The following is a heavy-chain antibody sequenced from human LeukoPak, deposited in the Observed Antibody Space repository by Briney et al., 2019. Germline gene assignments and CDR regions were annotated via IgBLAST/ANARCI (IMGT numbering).Heavy chain of an antibody. CDR2: IYYSGNT. Sequence: SETLSLTCTVSGGSISSYYWSWIRQPPGKGLEWIGHIYYSGNTNYNPSLKSRVTISIDTSKNQFSLRLSSVTAADTAVYYCARDTGFCSGGSCYHNYFDYWGQGTLVTVSS. V-gene: IGHV4-59*01. D-gene: IGHD2-15*01. CDR1: GGSISSYY. CDR3: ARDTGFCSGGSCYHNYFDY. J-gene: IGHJ4*02.